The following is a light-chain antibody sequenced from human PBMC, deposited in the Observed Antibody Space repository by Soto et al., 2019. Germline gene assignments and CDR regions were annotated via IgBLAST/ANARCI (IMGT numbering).Light chain of an antibody. CDR2: KAS. CDR3: QPYNSYSRT. V-gene: IGKV1-5*03. CDR1: QSIDSW. Sequence: DIQMTQSPSTLSASVGDRVTITCRASQSIDSWLAWYQHKPGKAPKLLIFKASTLETGVPSRFSGSGSETEFTLTISSLQPDDSATYYCQPYNSYSRTFGQGTKVDMK. J-gene: IGKJ1*01.